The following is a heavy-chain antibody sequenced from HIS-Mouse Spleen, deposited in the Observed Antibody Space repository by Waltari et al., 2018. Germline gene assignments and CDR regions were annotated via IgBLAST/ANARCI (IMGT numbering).Heavy chain of an antibody. CDR3: ARLSTMVRGVNWYFDL. Sequence: QVQLQESGPGLVKPSETLSLTCPVPGGSISSSYLSWIRQPPGKGLEWIGYIYYSGSTNYNPSLKSRVTISVDTSKNQFSLKLSSVTAADTAVYYCARLSTMVRGVNWYFDLWGRGTLVTVSS. CDR2: IYYSGST. CDR1: GGSISSSY. J-gene: IGHJ2*01. V-gene: IGHV4-59*08. D-gene: IGHD3-10*01.